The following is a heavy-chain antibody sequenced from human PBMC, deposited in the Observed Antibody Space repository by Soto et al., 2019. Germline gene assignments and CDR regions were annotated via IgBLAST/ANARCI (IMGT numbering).Heavy chain of an antibody. V-gene: IGHV4-59*01. CDR3: ARDHPHSYGIYYFDY. CDR2: IYSSGST. D-gene: IGHD5-18*01. CDR1: GGSISNYY. J-gene: IGHJ4*02. Sequence: QVQLQESGPGLVKPSETLSLTCTVSGGSISNYYWSWIRQPPGKGLGWIGYIYSSGSTNYNPSLKSRVNTSADTSKNQVSLKLTSVTAADTAVYYCARDHPHSYGIYYFDYWGQGTLVTVSS.